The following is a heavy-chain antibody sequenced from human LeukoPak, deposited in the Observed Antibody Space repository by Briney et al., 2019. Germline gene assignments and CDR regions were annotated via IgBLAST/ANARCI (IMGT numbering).Heavy chain of an antibody. CDR1: GFTFNSHW. J-gene: IGHJ3*02. V-gene: IGHV3-74*01. CDR2: INGDGSST. Sequence: PGGSLRLSCAASGFTFNSHWMHWVRQAPGKGLVWVSRINGDGSSTTYADSVKGRFTISRDNSKNTLYLQMNSLRAEDTAVYYCAKDLAVAGPKGRAFDIWGQGTMVTVSS. D-gene: IGHD6-19*01. CDR3: AKDLAVAGPKGRAFDI.